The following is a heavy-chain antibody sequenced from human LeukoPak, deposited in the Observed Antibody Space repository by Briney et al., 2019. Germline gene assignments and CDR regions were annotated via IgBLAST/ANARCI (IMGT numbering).Heavy chain of an antibody. CDR2: IYYSGST. Sequence: PSETLSLTCTVSGGSISSYYWSLIRQPPGKGLEWIGYIYYSGSTNYNPSLKSRVTISVDTSKNQFSLKLSSVTAADTAVYYCARDRDSSGYVDYWGQGTLVTVSS. V-gene: IGHV4-59*01. CDR1: GGSISSYY. D-gene: IGHD3-22*01. CDR3: ARDRDSSGYVDY. J-gene: IGHJ4*02.